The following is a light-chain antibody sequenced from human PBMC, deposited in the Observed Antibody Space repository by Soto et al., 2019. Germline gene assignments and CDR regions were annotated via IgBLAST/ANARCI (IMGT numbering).Light chain of an antibody. CDR1: SSNIGAGYD. Sequence: QSVLTQPPSVSGAPGQRVTISCTGSSSNIGAGYDVHWYRQLPGTAPKLLIYDNNNRPSGVPDRFSGSKSGTSASLAITGLQAEDEADYYCQSYDSSLSSWVFGGGTQLTVL. V-gene: IGLV1-40*01. J-gene: IGLJ3*02. CDR2: DNN. CDR3: QSYDSSLSSWV.